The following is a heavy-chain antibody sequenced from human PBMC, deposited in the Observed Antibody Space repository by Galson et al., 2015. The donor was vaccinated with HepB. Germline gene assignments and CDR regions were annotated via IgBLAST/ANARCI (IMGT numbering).Heavy chain of an antibody. CDR2: ISSSSSTI. J-gene: IGHJ5*02. V-gene: IGHV3-48*01. CDR3: ARDGTEAVAGGIWFDP. CDR1: GFTFSSYS. D-gene: IGHD6-19*01. Sequence: SLRLSCAASGFTFSSYSMNWVRQAPGKGLEWVSYISSSSSTIYYADSVRGRFTISRDNAKNSLYLQMNSLRAEDTAVYYCARDGTEAVAGGIWFDPWGQGTLVTVSS.